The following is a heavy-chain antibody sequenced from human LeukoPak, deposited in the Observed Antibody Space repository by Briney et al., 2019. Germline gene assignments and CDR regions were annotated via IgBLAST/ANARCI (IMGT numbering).Heavy chain of an antibody. CDR1: GFTFSSYE. CDR3: ARDYSGDYGGIAYYYMDV. CDR2: ISNIGGTM. J-gene: IGHJ6*03. Sequence: PGGSLRLSCAASGFTFSSYEMNWVRQAPGKGLEWISYISNIGGTMYYADSVKGRFTISRDNAKNSLYLQMNSLRAEDTAVYYCARDYSGDYGGIAYYYMDVWGKGTTVTVSS. V-gene: IGHV3-48*03. D-gene: IGHD4-23*01.